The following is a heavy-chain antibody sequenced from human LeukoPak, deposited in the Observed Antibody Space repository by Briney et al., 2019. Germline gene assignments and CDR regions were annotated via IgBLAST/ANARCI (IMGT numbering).Heavy chain of an antibody. V-gene: IGHV3-23*01. CDR3: AHWTVTWIQLWLRLDYYGMDV. CDR1: GFTFSSYA. CDR2: ISGSGGST. J-gene: IGHJ6*02. Sequence: PGGSLRLSWAASGFTFSSYAMSWVRQAPGKGLEWVSAISGSGGSTYYADSVKGRFTISRDNSKNTLYLQMNSLRAEDTAVYYCAHWTVTWIQLWLRLDYYGMDVWGQGTTVTVSS. D-gene: IGHD5-18*01.